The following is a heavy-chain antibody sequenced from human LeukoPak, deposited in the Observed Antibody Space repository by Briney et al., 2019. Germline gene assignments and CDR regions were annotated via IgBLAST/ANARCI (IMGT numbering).Heavy chain of an antibody. J-gene: IGHJ5*02. D-gene: IGHD3-9*01. V-gene: IGHV1-69*05. CDR2: IIPIFGTA. CDR3: AREVSDDILTGYSGRNWSHP. CDR1: GGTFSSYA. Sequence: SVKVSCKASGGTFSSYAISWVRQAPGQGLEWMGGIIPIFGTANYAQKFQGRVTITTDESTSTAYMELSSLRSEDTAVYYCAREVSDDILTGYSGRNWSHPWGQGTLVTVSS.